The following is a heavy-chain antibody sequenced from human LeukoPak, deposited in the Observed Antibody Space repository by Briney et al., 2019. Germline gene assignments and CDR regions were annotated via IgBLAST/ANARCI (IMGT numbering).Heavy chain of an antibody. D-gene: IGHD6-13*01. CDR3: AISSTWQDPAGYYGMDV. V-gene: IGHV4-31*03. J-gene: IGHJ6*02. Sequence: SETLSLTCTVSGGSISSGGYYWSWIRQHPGKGLEWIGDIYYSGSTYYNPSLKSRVTISVDTSKNQFSLKLSSVTAADTAVYYCAISSTWQDPAGYYGMDVWGQGTTVTVSS. CDR1: GGSISSGGYY. CDR2: IYYSGST.